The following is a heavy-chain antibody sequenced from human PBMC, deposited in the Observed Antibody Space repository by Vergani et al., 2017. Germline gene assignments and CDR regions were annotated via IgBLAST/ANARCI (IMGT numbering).Heavy chain of an antibody. CDR3: ARRGEVAATYNWFDP. V-gene: IGHV1-69*01. Sequence: QVQLVQSGAEVKKPGSSVKVSCKASGGTFSSYAISWVRQAPGPGLEWVGGIIPIFGTANYAQKFQGRVTITADESTSTANLELSSLRAEDTAVYYCARRGEVAATYNWFDPWGQGTLVTVSS. D-gene: IGHD2-15*01. J-gene: IGHJ5*02. CDR1: GGTFSSYA. CDR2: IIPIFGTA.